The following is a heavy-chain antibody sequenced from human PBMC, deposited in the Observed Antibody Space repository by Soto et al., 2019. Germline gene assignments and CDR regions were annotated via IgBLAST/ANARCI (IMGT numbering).Heavy chain of an antibody. Sequence: GGSLRLSCAASGFTFSSYWMHWVRQAPGKGLVWVSRINSDGSSTASADSVKGRFTISRDNAKSTLFLQMNSLRAEDTAVYYCARIDGGGWYIYWGQGTLVTVSS. V-gene: IGHV3-74*01. CDR1: GFTFSSYW. J-gene: IGHJ4*02. D-gene: IGHD6-19*01. CDR2: INSDGSST. CDR3: ARIDGGGWYIY.